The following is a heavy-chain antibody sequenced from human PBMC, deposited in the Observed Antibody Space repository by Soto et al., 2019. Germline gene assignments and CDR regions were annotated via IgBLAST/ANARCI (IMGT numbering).Heavy chain of an antibody. CDR2: IYYSGST. J-gene: IGHJ5*02. CDR3: ARGQYYYDSSGYYLGWFDP. D-gene: IGHD3-22*01. V-gene: IGHV4-31*03. Sequence: QVQLQESGPGLVKPSQTLSLTCTVSGGSISSGGYYWSWIRQHPGKGLEWIGYIYYSGSTYYNPPLXGRVTISVDTXXNXFSXKLSSVTAADTAVYYCARGQYYYDSSGYYLGWFDPWGQGTLVTVSS. CDR1: GGSISSGGYY.